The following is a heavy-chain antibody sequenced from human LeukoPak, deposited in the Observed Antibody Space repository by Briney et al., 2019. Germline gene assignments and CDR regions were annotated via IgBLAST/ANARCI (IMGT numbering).Heavy chain of an antibody. V-gene: IGHV3-23*01. CDR2: ISGSGGST. CDR1: GFTFSNYA. CDR3: AKVRDSSSSPFDC. Sequence: PGGSLRLSCAASGFTFSNYAMNWVRQAPGKGLEWVSAISGSGGSTYYADSVKGRFTISRGNSKYTLYLQMNSLRAEDTAVYYCAKVRDSSSSPFDCWGRGALVTVSS. D-gene: IGHD6-13*01. J-gene: IGHJ4*02.